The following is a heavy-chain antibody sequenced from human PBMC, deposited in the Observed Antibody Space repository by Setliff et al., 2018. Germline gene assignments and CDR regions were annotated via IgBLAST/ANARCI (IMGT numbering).Heavy chain of an antibody. CDR2: TIPLLPLP. V-gene: IGHV1-69*10. CDR1: GGTLSTLA. J-gene: IGHJ6*03. Sequence: GASVKVSCKASGGTLSTLAITWVRQAPGQGLEWMGGTIPLLPLPNYAVKFQGRLTITADKSTDTAYMELSSLRSDDAAVYYCARGPSGWSSATSRYYFYMDVWGKGTTVTVSS. D-gene: IGHD6-19*01. CDR3: ARGPSGWSSATSRYYFYMDV.